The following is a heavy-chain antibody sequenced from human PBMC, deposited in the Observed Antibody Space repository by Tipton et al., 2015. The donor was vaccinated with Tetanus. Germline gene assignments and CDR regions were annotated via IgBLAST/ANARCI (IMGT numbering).Heavy chain of an antibody. Sequence: SLRLSCAASGFTLSRYTLNWVRQAPGKGLEWVSSISSSSRYIYYADSVKGRFTISRDNAKNSLYLQMISLRAEDTAVYYCGGFSFSDDLDIWGRGTMVTVSS. CDR3: GGFSFSDDLDI. CDR2: ISSSSRYI. V-gene: IGHV3-21*01. J-gene: IGHJ3*02. D-gene: IGHD2-15*01. CDR1: GFTLSRYT.